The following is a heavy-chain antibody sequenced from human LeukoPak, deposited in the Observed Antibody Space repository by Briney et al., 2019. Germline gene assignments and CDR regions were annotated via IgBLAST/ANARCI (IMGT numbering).Heavy chain of an antibody. CDR2: ISSSSSYI. J-gene: IGHJ6*02. D-gene: IGHD3-10*01. CDR3: AREVPIYYYGMDV. CDR1: GFTFSSYS. V-gene: IGHV3-21*01. Sequence: PGGSLRLSCAASGFTFSSYSMNWVRQAPGKGLEWVSSISSSSSYIYYADSVKGRFTISRDNAKNSLYLQMNSLRAEDTAVYYCAREVPIYYYGMDVWGQGTTVTVSS.